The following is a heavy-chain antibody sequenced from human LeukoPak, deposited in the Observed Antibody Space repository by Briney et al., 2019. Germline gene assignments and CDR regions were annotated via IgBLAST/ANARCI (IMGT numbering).Heavy chain of an antibody. D-gene: IGHD3-22*01. V-gene: IGHV4-59*08. CDR3: ARHGQRQYYYDSSGPSWFDP. CDR1: GGSISSYY. CDR2: IYYSGST. J-gene: IGHJ5*02. Sequence: SETLSLTCTVSGGSISSYYWSWLRQPPGKGLEWIGYIYYSGSTNYNPSLKSRVTISVDTSKNQFSLKLSSVTAADTAVYYCARHGQRQYYYDSSGPSWFDPWGQGTLVTVSS.